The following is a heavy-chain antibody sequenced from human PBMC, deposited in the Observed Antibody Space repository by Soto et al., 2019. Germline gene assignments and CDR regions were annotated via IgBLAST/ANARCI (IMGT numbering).Heavy chain of an antibody. CDR2: IYYSGST. V-gene: IGHV4-59*01. CDR3: ARVGCSGGSCYFDY. J-gene: IGHJ4*02. CDR1: GGSISSYY. D-gene: IGHD2-15*01. Sequence: PSETLSLTCTVSGGSISSYYWSWIRQPPGKGLEWIGYIYYSGSTNYNPSLKSRVTISVDTSKNQFSLKLSSVTAADTAVYYCARVGCSGGSCYFDYWGQGTLVTVS.